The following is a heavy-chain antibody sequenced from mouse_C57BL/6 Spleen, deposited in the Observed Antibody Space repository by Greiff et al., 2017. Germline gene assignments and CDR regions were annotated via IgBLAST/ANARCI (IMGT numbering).Heavy chain of an antibody. CDR1: GYTFPSYW. CDR3: AMNYCAMDY. J-gene: IGHJ4*01. CDR2: IYPGSGST. Sequence: QVQLQQPGAELVKPGASVKMSCKASGYTFPSYWITWVKQRPGQGLEWIGDIYPGSGSTNYNEKFKSKATLTVDTSSSTAYMQLSSLTSEDAAVYDCAMNYCAMDYWGQGTSVTVSS. V-gene: IGHV1-55*01.